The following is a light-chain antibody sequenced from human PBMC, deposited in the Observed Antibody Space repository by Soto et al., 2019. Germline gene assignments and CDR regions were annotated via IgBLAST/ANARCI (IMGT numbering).Light chain of an antibody. V-gene: IGKV1-5*01. Sequence: DIQMTQSPSTLSASVGDRVTITCRASQNINEWLAWYQQKPGKAPKFLIYDASILESGVPSRFSGSGSGTEFTLTISSLQPDDFATYYCQRYNSYSQTFGQGTKVEIK. J-gene: IGKJ1*01. CDR1: QNINEW. CDR3: QRYNSYSQT. CDR2: DAS.